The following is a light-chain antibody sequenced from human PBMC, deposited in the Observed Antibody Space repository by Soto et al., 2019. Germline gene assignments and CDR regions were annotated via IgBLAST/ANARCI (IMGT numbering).Light chain of an antibody. CDR3: SSYTSSSTRV. CDR1: SSDVGGYNY. Sequence: QSALTQPASVSGSPGQSITISCTGTSSDVGGYNYVSWYQQHPGKAPKIMIYEVSNRPSGVSNRFSGSKSGNTASLTISGLQAEDDADYYCSSYTSSSTRVFGGGTKHSVL. CDR2: EVS. V-gene: IGLV2-14*01. J-gene: IGLJ3*02.